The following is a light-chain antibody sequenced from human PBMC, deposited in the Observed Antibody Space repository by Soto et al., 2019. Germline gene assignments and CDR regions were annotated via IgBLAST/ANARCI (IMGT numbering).Light chain of an antibody. V-gene: IGLV1-40*01. Sequence: QSVLTQPPSVSGAPGQRVTIPCTGSSSNIGAGYDVHWYQQLPGTAPKLLIYGNSNRPSGVPDRFSGSKSGTSASLAITGLQAEDEADYFCQSYDSGLSGYVVFGGGTQLTVL. CDR1: SSNIGAGYD. CDR2: GNS. J-gene: IGLJ2*01. CDR3: QSYDSGLSGYVV.